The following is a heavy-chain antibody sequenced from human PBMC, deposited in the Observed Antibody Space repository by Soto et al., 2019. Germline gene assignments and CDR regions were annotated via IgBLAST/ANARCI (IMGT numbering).Heavy chain of an antibody. CDR3: SRDLGKLILTGYYPLWYMDV. V-gene: IGHV4-31*03. Sequence: SETLSLTCTVSGGSISSGGYYWSWIRQHPGKGLEWIGYIYYSGSTYYNTSLKSRVTISVDTSKNQFSLKLSSVTAADTAVYYFSRDLGKLILTGYYPLWYMDVWGKGTTVTVSS. CDR1: GGSISSGGYY. D-gene: IGHD3-9*01. CDR2: IYYSGST. J-gene: IGHJ6*03.